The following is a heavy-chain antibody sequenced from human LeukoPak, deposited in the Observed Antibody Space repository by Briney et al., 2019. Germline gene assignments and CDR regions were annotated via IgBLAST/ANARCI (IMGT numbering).Heavy chain of an antibody. J-gene: IGHJ4*02. V-gene: IGHV3-23*01. CDR3: AKVETSGGANCYALDY. CDR1: GFTFSSYA. D-gene: IGHD2-2*01. Sequence: PGGSLRLSCAASGFTFSSYAMTWVRQAPDKGLEWVSAISGSDGSTYYADSVKGRFTISRDDFQNTLYLQMNSLSAEDTAVYYCAKVETSGGANCYALDYWGQGTLVTVSS. CDR2: ISGSDGST.